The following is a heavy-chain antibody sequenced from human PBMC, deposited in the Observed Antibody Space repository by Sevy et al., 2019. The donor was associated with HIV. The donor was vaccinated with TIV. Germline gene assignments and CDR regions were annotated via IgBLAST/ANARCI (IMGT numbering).Heavy chain of an antibody. J-gene: IGHJ6*02. Sequence: ASVKVSCKASGDTFGNYAIAWVRQAPGQGLEWMGGIIPVFGSADSAQKFQDRVTISADVSTGTAYMELRNLRSEDTAVYYCARSNPDGYNYSYYYGMDVWGQGTTVTVSS. CDR2: IIPVFGSA. CDR1: GDTFGNYA. CDR3: ARSNPDGYNYSYYYGMDV. V-gene: IGHV1-69*13. D-gene: IGHD5-12*01.